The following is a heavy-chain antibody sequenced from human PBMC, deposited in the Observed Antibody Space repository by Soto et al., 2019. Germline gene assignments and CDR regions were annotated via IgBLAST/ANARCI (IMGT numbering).Heavy chain of an antibody. V-gene: IGHV1-69*13. CDR2: IIPIFGTA. CDR3: AIVRSSTSFPYYYYGMDV. D-gene: IGHD2-2*01. J-gene: IGHJ6*02. CDR1: GGTFSSYA. Sequence: VKVSCKASGGTFSSYAISWVRQAPGQGLEWMGGIIPIFGTANYAQKFQGRVTITADESTSTAYMELSSLRSEDTAVYYCAIVRSSTSFPYYYYGMDVWGQGTTVTVSS.